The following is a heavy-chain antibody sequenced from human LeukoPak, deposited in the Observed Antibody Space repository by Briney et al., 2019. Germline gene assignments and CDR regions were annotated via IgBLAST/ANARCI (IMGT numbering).Heavy chain of an antibody. Sequence: SETLSLTCTVSGGSISSSSYYWGWIRQPPGKGLEWIGSIYYSGSTYYNPSLKSRVTISVDTSKNQFSLKLSSVTAADTAVYYCARGARGVTTFSAFDIWGQGTMVTVSS. CDR3: ARGARGVTTFSAFDI. D-gene: IGHD4-17*01. V-gene: IGHV4-39*07. CDR2: IYYSGST. J-gene: IGHJ3*02. CDR1: GGSISSSSYY.